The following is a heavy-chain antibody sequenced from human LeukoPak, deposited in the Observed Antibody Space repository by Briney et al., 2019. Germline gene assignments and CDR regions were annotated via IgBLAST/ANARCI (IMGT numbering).Heavy chain of an antibody. Sequence: SETLSLTCAVYGGSFSGYYWSWIRQPPGKGLEWIGEINHSGSTNYNPSLKSRVTISVDTSKNQFSLKLSSVTAADTAVYYCARGLLLEWFLGYYYGMDVWGQGTTVTVSS. CDR1: GGSFSGYY. V-gene: IGHV4-34*01. CDR3: ARGLLLEWFLGYYYGMDV. CDR2: INHSGST. D-gene: IGHD3-3*01. J-gene: IGHJ6*02.